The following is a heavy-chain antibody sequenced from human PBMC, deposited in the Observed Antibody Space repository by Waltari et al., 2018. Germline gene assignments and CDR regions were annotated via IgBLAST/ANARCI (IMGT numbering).Heavy chain of an antibody. CDR3: AKAAYYGFNLFDY. D-gene: IGHD3-10*01. CDR1: GFTFSNSA. J-gene: IGHJ4*02. Sequence: EVQLLESGGGLVQPGGSLRVSCLASGFTFSNSAMTWVRQAPGKGLEWVSTISGSGGSTYYVDSVKGRFTVSRDNSKNTVYLQMNSLRAEDTAVYYCAKAAYYGFNLFDYWGQGTLVTVSS. V-gene: IGHV3-23*01. CDR2: ISGSGGST.